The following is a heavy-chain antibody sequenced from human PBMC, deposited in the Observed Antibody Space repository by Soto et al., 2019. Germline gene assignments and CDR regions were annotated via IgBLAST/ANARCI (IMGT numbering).Heavy chain of an antibody. V-gene: IGHV4-39*02. CDR1: GDSISKSGHY. CDR2: IDYRGST. J-gene: IGHJ5*02. D-gene: IGHD5-12*01. CDR3: TRLLTPYETPGPSWFGP. Sequence: SETLSLTCTVSGDSISKSGHYCGWIRQPPGKALEWIGGIDYRGSTLYNPSLRSRITMSMDTSKKFFSLKLTSVRASDTALYYCTRLLTPYETPGPSWFGPWGQGTLLTVSS.